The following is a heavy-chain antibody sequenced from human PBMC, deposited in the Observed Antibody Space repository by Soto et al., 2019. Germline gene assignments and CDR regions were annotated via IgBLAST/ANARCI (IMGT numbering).Heavy chain of an antibody. CDR2: INSGGTVA. V-gene: IGHV3-23*01. Sequence: EVQLLESGGGLVQPGGSMRLSCAASGFTYESYAMSWVRQAPGKGLEWVSGINSGGTVAHYADSVKGRFAISRDNSKNTLSLEMNNLRADDTGLYYCAISTGGFGGLFVVPSDYWGQGTLVTVSS. CDR1: GFTYESYA. CDR3: AISTGGFGGLFVVPSDY. D-gene: IGHD3-16*02. J-gene: IGHJ4*02.